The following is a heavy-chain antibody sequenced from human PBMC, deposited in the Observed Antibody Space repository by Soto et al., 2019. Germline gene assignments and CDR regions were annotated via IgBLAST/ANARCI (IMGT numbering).Heavy chain of an antibody. CDR2: ISGSGGST. Sequence: LRLYCAASGFTFSSYAMSCVLQAPGKGLEWGSAISGSGGSTYYADSVKGRFTMSRDNSKNTLYLQMNSLRAEDTAVYYCAKGYRPYYYYGMDVWGQGTTVTVSS. CDR3: AKGYRPYYYYGMDV. V-gene: IGHV3-23*01. CDR1: GFTFSSYA. J-gene: IGHJ6*02. D-gene: IGHD1-1*01.